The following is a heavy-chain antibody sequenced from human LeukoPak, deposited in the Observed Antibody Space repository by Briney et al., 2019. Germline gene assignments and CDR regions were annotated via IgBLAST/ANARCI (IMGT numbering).Heavy chain of an antibody. J-gene: IGHJ4*02. D-gene: IGHD1-14*01. CDR3: ARGGDRRGFDY. V-gene: IGHV4-31*03. Sequence: SETLSLTCTVSGGSISNGGYYWSWIRQHPGKGLEWIGYIYDSGTTYYNPALQSRVTISVDTSDNKFSLKLRSVTAADTAVYYCARGGDRRGFDYWGQGTLVTVSS. CDR2: IYDSGTT. CDR1: GGSISNGGYY.